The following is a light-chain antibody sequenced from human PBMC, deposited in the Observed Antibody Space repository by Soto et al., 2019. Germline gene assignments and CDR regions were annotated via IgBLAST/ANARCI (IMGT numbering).Light chain of an antibody. Sequence: DIQMTHSPSSLSASVGDRVTITCRASQSISSYLNWYQQKPGKAPKLLIYAASSLQSGVPSRFSGSGSGTDFTLTISSLQPEDFATYYCQQANTFTFGGGTKVDI. CDR2: AAS. J-gene: IGKJ4*01. CDR3: QQANTFT. V-gene: IGKV1-39*01. CDR1: QSISSY.